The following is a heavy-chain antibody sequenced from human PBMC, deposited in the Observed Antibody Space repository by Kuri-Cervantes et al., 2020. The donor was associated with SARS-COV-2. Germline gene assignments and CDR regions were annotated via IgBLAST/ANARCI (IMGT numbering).Heavy chain of an antibody. J-gene: IGHJ6*02. CDR1: GGSFNNYY. CDR2: INQSGGT. Sequence: GSLRLSCAVYGGSFNNYYWSWIRQPPGKGLEWIGDINQSGGTNHSPSLKSRVIISTDTSRNQFSLKLRSVTAADTAVYYCARGLVAVVPSPILGLGPHYFSYHLDVWDQGTTVTVSS. D-gene: IGHD2-2*01. CDR3: ARGLVAVVPSPILGLGPHYFSYHLDV. V-gene: IGHV4-34*01.